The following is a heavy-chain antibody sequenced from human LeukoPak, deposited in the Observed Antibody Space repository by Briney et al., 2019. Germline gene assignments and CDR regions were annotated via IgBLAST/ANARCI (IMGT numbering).Heavy chain of an antibody. CDR2: INHSGST. V-gene: IGHV4-34*01. D-gene: IGHD3-22*01. Sequence: SETLSLTCAVYGGSFSGYYWSWIRQPPGKGLEWIGEINHSGSTNYNPSLKSRVTISVGTSKNQFSLKLSSVTAADTAVYYCARGVNYYDSSGYYTGHYMDVWGKGTTVTVSS. CDR3: ARGVNYYDSSGYYTGHYMDV. CDR1: GGSFSGYY. J-gene: IGHJ6*03.